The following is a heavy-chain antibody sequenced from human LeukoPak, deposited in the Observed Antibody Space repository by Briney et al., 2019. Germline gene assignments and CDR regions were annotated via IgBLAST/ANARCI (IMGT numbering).Heavy chain of an antibody. CDR2: INHSGST. J-gene: IGHJ4*02. Sequence: SETLSLTCAVYGGSFSGYYWSWIRQPPGKGLEWIGEINHSGSTNYNPSLKSRVTISVDTSKNQFSLKLSSVTAADTAVYYCARARRSLVYWGQGTLVTVSS. CDR1: GGSFSGYY. V-gene: IGHV4-34*01. CDR3: ARARRSLVY. D-gene: IGHD3-10*01.